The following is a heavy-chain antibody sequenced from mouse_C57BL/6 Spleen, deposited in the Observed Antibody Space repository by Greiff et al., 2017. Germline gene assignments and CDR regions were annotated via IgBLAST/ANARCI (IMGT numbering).Heavy chain of an antibody. Sequence: EVKLVESGGGLVKPGGSLKLSCAASGFTFSSYAMSWVRQTPEKRLEWVATISDGGSYTYYPDNVKGRFTISRDNAKNNLYLQMSHLKSEDTAMYYCARAINWDDYFDYWGQGTTLTVSS. D-gene: IGHD4-1*01. CDR3: ARAINWDDYFDY. CDR1: GFTFSSYA. CDR2: ISDGGSYT. V-gene: IGHV5-4*03. J-gene: IGHJ2*01.